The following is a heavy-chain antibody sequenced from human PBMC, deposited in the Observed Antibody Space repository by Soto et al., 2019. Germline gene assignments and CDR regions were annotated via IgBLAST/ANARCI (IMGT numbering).Heavy chain of an antibody. V-gene: IGHV1-3*01. CDR1: GYTFTTNA. J-gene: IGHJ4*02. D-gene: IGHD3-22*01. Sequence: QVQLVQSGAEVKKPGASVKVSCKASGYTFTTNAMHWVRQAPGQRLEWMGWINAGNGYIKYSQKFQGRVTITRDTSASTAYMELSSLRSEDTAVYYCARDRDSSGYYPYWGQGTLVAVSS. CDR3: ARDRDSSGYYPY. CDR2: INAGNGYI.